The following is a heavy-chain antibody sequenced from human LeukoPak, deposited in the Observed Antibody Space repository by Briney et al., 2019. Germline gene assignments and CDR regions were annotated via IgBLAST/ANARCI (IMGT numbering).Heavy chain of an antibody. D-gene: IGHD3-10*01. CDR2: INPSAGST. Sequence: GASVKVSCTAPGYTFTSYYIHWVRQAPGQGLEWMGLINPSAGSTNYAQKFQGRVTMTRDTSTSTVYMELSSLRSEDTAVYYCARGPSITLIRGGQWYYYMDVWGKGTTVTISS. CDR1: GYTFTSYY. CDR3: ARGPSITLIRGGQWYYYMDV. J-gene: IGHJ6*03. V-gene: IGHV1-46*01.